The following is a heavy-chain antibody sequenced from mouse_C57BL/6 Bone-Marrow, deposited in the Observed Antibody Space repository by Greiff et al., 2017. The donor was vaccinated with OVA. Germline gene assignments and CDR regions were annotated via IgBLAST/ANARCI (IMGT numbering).Heavy chain of an antibody. D-gene: IGHD1-1*01. J-gene: IGHJ3*01. V-gene: IGHV1-74*01. CDR1: GYTFTSYW. Sequence: VKLQQPGAELVKPGASVKVSCKASGYTFTSYWMHWVKQRPGQGLEWIGRIHPSDSDTNYNQKFKGKATLTVDKSSSTAYMQLSSLTSEDSAVYYCAPLYYYGSSLFAYWGQGTLVTVSA. CDR2: IHPSDSDT. CDR3: APLYYYGSSLFAY.